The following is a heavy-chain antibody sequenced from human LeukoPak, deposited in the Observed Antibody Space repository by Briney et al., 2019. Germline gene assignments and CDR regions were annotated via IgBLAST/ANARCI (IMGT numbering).Heavy chain of an antibody. CDR1: GYNFGSYW. CDR3: ARHRETTMARRAFDY. CDR2: IYPGDSET. D-gene: IGHD5-18*01. Sequence: LGESLKISCEASGYNFGSYWLGWVRQTPGKGLEWMGNIYPGDSETRYSPSFEGQVTISVDKSTAFLQWSSLKASDTGMYYCARHRETTMARRAFDYWGQGTLVTVSS. V-gene: IGHV5-51*01. J-gene: IGHJ4*02.